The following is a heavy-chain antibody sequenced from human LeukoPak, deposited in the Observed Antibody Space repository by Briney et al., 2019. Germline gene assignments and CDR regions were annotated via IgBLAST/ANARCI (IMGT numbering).Heavy chain of an antibody. CDR1: GGSISSYN. CDR2: IYYSGST. Sequence: SETLSLTCTVSGGSISSYNWSWIRQPPGKGLEWIGYIYYSGSTNYNPSLKSRVTISVDTSKNQFSLKLSSVTAADTAVYYCASAYCTGGVCPFDYWGQGTLVTVSS. D-gene: IGHD2-8*02. J-gene: IGHJ4*02. V-gene: IGHV4-59*01. CDR3: ASAYCTGGVCPFDY.